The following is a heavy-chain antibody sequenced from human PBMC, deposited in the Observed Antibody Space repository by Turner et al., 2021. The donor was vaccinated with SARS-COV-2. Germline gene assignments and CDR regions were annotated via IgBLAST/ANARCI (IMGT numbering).Heavy chain of an antibody. Sequence: QVQLVESGGGVVQPGRSLRLPLAASGFTFSSYGMHWVRQAPGKGLEWVAVIGDDGSNKYYADSVKGRFTISRDNSKNTLYLQMNSLRAEDTAVYYCARDGGYSGYAYFDYWGQGTLVTVSS. J-gene: IGHJ4*02. V-gene: IGHV3-33*01. CDR1: GFTFSSYG. CDR3: ARDGGYSGYAYFDY. CDR2: IGDDGSNK. D-gene: IGHD5-12*01.